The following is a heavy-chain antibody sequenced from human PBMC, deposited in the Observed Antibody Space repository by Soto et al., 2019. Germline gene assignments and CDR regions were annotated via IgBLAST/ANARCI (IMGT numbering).Heavy chain of an antibody. Sequence: SVKVSCKASGGTFSSYAISWVRQAPGQGLEWMGGIIPIFGTANYAQKFQGRVTITADKSTSTAYMELSSLRSEDTAAYYCARDLRVAAAGSYDAFDIWRQGTMVTVSS. D-gene: IGHD6-13*01. CDR1: GGTFSSYA. CDR3: ARDLRVAAAGSYDAFDI. V-gene: IGHV1-69*06. J-gene: IGHJ3*02. CDR2: IIPIFGTA.